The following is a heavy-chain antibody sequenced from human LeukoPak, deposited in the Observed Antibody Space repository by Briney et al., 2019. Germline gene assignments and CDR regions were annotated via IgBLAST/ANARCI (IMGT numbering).Heavy chain of an antibody. J-gene: IGHJ3*02. Sequence: PSETLSLTCAVYGGSFGGYYWSWIRQPPGKGLEWIGEINHSGSTNYNPSLKSRVTISVDTSKNQFSLKLSSVTAADTAVYYCARGRADSSGYYPDAFDIWGQGTMVTVSS. CDR1: GGSFGGYY. CDR2: INHSGST. CDR3: ARGRADSSGYYPDAFDI. D-gene: IGHD3-22*01. V-gene: IGHV4-34*01.